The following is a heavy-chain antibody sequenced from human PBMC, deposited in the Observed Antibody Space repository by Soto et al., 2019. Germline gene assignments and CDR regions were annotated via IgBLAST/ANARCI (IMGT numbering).Heavy chain of an antibody. CDR1: GFTFSSYI. J-gene: IGHJ5*02. D-gene: IGHD3-10*01. CDR3: ARVRGIIGWFDP. Sequence: GGSLRLSCAASGFTFSSYIMNWVRQAPGKGLEWVSSISSSSSYIYYADSVKGRFTISRDNAKNSLYLQMNSLRAEDTAVYYCARVRGIIGWFDPWGQGTLVTVSS. V-gene: IGHV3-21*01. CDR2: ISSSSSYI.